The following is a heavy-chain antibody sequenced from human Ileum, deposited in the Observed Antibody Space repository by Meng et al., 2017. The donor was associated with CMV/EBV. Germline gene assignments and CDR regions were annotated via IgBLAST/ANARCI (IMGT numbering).Heavy chain of an antibody. CDR2: IRSKGGGGTT. Sequence: EVQVVEAGGGLAEPGGSLTLCCAASGFNFNIAWMRWVRQAPGKGLEWVGHIRSKGGGGTTDYSAAAKGRFTISRDDSKNRLYLQMNSLRTEDTAVYYCTHCQDFYQTSGLWGQGTLVTVSS. CDR3: THCQDFYQTSGL. CDR1: GFNFNIAW. V-gene: IGHV3-15*01. J-gene: IGHJ1*01. D-gene: IGHD3-22*01.